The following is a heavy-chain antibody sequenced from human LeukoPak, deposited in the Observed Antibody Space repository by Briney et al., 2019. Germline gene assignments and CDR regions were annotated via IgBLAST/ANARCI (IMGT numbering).Heavy chain of an antibody. Sequence: PSETLSLTCTVSGGSISSYYWSWIRQPPGKGLEWIGYIYTSGSTNYNPSLKSRVTISVDTSKNQFSLKLSSVTAADTAVYYCARGLGYYGSGTPDRKWFDPWGQGTLVTVSS. J-gene: IGHJ5*02. CDR1: GGSISSYY. CDR2: IYTSGST. V-gene: IGHV4-4*09. CDR3: ARGLGYYGSGTPDRKWFDP. D-gene: IGHD3-10*01.